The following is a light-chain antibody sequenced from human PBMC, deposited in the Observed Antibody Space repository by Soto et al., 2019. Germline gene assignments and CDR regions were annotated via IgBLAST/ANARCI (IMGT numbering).Light chain of an antibody. CDR3: QQYNNWPPWT. CDR1: QSVSSN. CDR2: GAS. Sequence: IGMPQSPATLSVSPGERATLSCRASQSVSSNLAWYQQKPGQAPRLLIYGASTRATGIPARFSGSGSGTEFTLTISSLQSEDFAVYYCQQYNNWPPWTFGQGTKVDIK. V-gene: IGKV3-15*01. J-gene: IGKJ1*01.